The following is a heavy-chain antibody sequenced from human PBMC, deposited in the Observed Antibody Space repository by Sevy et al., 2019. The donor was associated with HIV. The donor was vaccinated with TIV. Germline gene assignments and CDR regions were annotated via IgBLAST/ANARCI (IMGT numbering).Heavy chain of an antibody. V-gene: IGHV5-51*01. CDR2: IYPGDCDI. CDR1: EYSFTTYW. D-gene: IGHD1-26*01. CDR3: ARSGVSGYGLDV. Sequence: GESLKISCKGSEYSFTTYWIAWVRQMPGKGLEWMGLIYPGDCDIRYSPSFQGQVTISADKSISTAYLQWSSLEASDSAMYYCARSGVSGYGLDVWGQGTTVTVSS. J-gene: IGHJ6*02.